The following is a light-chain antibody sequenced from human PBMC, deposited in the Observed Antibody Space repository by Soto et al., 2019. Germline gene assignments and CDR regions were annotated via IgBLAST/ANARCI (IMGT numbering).Light chain of an antibody. CDR3: SSTAGSNNPYV. CDR2: EVT. Sequence: QSALTQPPSASGSPGQSVTISCTGTSSDIDIYNYVSWYQQHPGKAPKLIISEVTKRPSGVPDRCSGSKSGNTASLTVSGLQAEDEADYYCSSTAGSNNPYVFGTGTKVTVL. V-gene: IGLV2-8*01. CDR1: SSDIDIYNY. J-gene: IGLJ1*01.